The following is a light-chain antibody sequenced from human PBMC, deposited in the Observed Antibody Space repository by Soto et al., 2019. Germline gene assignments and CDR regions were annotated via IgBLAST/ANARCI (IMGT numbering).Light chain of an antibody. CDR2: KAS. V-gene: IGKV1-5*03. CDR1: QSISSW. Sequence: DIQMTQSPSTLSASVGDRVTITCRASQSISSWLAWYQQKPGKAPKLLIYKASSLESGVPSRFSGSGSGTEFTLTISSLQPEDFATYYCQQYNSYSFDQGTKVEIK. J-gene: IGKJ1*01. CDR3: QQYNSYS.